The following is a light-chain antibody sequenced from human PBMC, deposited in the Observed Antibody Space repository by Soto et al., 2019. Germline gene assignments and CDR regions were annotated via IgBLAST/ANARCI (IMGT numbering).Light chain of an antibody. CDR1: SSDIGTYNS. V-gene: IGLV2-14*03. J-gene: IGLJ1*01. CDR3: SSFTSSTSYV. Sequence: QSVLTQPASVSGSPGQSIAISCTGTSSDIGTYNSVSWYQQYPGKAPKLMIHDVNNQPSGISDRFSGSKSSNTASLTISGLQVEDEADYYCSSFTSSTSYVFGTGTKVTVL. CDR2: DVN.